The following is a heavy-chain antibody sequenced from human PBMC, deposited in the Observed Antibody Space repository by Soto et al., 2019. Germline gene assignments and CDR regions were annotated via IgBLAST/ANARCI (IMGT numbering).Heavy chain of an antibody. D-gene: IGHD2-15*01. CDR1: GFTFSSYA. Sequence: PGGSLRLSCAASGFTFSSYAMSWVRQAPGKGLEWVSAISGSGGSTYYADSVKGRFTISRDNSKNTLYLQMNSLRAEDTAVYYCAKAPVVVVAARENYFDYWGQGTLVTVSS. J-gene: IGHJ4*02. CDR3: AKAPVVVVAARENYFDY. CDR2: ISGSGGST. V-gene: IGHV3-23*01.